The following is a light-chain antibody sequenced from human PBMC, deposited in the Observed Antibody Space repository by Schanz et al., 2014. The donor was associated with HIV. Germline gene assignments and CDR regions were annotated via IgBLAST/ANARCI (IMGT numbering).Light chain of an antibody. Sequence: EIVMTQSPGTLSVSPGERATLSCRASQSVSSNFLAWYQQKPGQAPRLVIFGASNRATGIPDRFSGSDSGTDFTLTISSLQSEDFAVYYCQQYNDWPPITFGQGTRLEIK. CDR3: QQYNDWPPIT. CDR2: GAS. CDR1: QSVSSN. V-gene: IGKV3D-15*01. J-gene: IGKJ5*01.